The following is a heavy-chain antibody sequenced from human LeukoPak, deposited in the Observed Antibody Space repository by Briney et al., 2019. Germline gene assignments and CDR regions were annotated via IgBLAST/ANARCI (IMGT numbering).Heavy chain of an antibody. J-gene: IGHJ6*02. Sequence: SVKVSCKASGGTFSSYAISWARQAPGQGLEWMGGIIPTFGTANYAQKFQGRVTITADESTSTAYMELSSLRSEDTAVYYCARVLKYYDILTGQVRRVYYYYGMDVWGQGTTVTVSS. V-gene: IGHV1-69*13. CDR2: IIPTFGTA. CDR3: ARVLKYYDILTGQVRRVYYYYGMDV. D-gene: IGHD3-9*01. CDR1: GGTFSSYA.